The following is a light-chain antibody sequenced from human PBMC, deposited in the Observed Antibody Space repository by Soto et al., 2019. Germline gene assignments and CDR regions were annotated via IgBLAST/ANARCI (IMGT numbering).Light chain of an antibody. CDR1: SSDVGGYDY. V-gene: IGLV2-14*01. J-gene: IGLJ2*01. CDR3: SSYTNSGTVL. Sequence: QSALTQPASVSGSPGPSITLSCTGTSSDVGGYDYVSWYQQYAGKAPKLTIYNVRNRPSGVSNRFSGSKSGNTASLTISGLQPEDEADYFCSSYTNSGTVLFGGGTKLTVL. CDR2: NVR.